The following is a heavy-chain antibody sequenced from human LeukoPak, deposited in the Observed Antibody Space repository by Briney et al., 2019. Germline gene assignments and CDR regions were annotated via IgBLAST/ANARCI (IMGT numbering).Heavy chain of an antibody. CDR1: GSGFSYVY. D-gene: IGHD4-11*01. V-gene: IGHV1-2*02. CDR3: ATSSTVTHTRDP. CDR2: INPHSGAT. Sequence: ASVKVSCTSSGSGFSYVYFNWVRPAPRQGLEWMGWINPHSGATNYAQRFQGRVSMDASFDTAYMELSRLTSDDTAVYYCATSSTVTHTRDPWGQGTLVTVSS. J-gene: IGHJ5*02.